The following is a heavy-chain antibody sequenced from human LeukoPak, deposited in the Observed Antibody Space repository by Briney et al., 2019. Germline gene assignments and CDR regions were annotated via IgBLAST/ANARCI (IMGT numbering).Heavy chain of an antibody. Sequence: GESLKISCKGSGYSFTSYWIGWVRQMPGKGLEWMGIIYPGDSDTRYSPSFQGQVPISADKSISTAYLQWSSLKASDTAMYYCARVYDCSSTSCYLDYYYYMDVWGKGTTVTVSS. CDR1: GYSFTSYW. CDR2: IYPGDSDT. D-gene: IGHD2-2*01. J-gene: IGHJ6*03. CDR3: ARVYDCSSTSCYLDYYYYMDV. V-gene: IGHV5-51*01.